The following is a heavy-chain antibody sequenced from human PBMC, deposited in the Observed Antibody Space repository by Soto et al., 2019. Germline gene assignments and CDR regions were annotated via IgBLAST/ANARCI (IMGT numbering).Heavy chain of an antibody. V-gene: IGHV1-18*01. CDR2: ISALKGTT. Sequence: QVQLVQSGSEVKPPGASVKVSCKASGYTFTTYGVSWVRQAPGQGLEWMGWISALKGTTDYAQKVQGRVTLTTDTSTNTAYMGLRSLTSDDTAVYYCARAGPGVYAGATVDYWGQGTLVTVSS. CDR1: GYTFTTYG. J-gene: IGHJ4*02. D-gene: IGHD2-8*01. CDR3: ARAGPGVYAGATVDY.